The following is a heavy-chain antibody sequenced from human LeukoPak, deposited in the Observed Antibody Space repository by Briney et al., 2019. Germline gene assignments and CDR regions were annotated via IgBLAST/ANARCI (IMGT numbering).Heavy chain of an antibody. CDR1: GFTFSSYW. CDR2: INSDGSST. D-gene: IGHD2-15*01. Sequence: GGSLRLSCAASGFTFSSYWMHWVRQAPGKGLVWVSRINSDGSSTSYADSVKGRFTISRDNAKNTLYLQMNSLRAEDTAVYYCARVGLYCSGGSCYFLDYWGQGTLVTVSS. CDR3: ARVGLYCSGGSCYFLDY. V-gene: IGHV3-74*01. J-gene: IGHJ4*02.